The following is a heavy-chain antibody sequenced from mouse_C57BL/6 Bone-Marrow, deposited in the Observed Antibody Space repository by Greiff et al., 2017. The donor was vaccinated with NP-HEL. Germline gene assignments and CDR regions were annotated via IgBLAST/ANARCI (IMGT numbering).Heavy chain of an antibody. CDR3: ASFYYYGSSYFDY. D-gene: IGHD1-1*01. V-gene: IGHV5-6*01. J-gene: IGHJ2*01. CDR2: FSSGGSYT. Sequence: EVMLVESGGDLVKPGGSLKLSCAASGFTFSSYGMSWVRQTPDKRLEWVATFSSGGSYTYYPDSVKGRFTISRDNAKNTLYLQMSSLKSEDTAMYYCASFYYYGSSYFDYWGQGTTLTVSS. CDR1: GFTFSSYG.